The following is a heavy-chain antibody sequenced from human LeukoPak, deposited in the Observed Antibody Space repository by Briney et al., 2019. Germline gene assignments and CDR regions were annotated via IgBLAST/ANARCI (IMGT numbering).Heavy chain of an antibody. V-gene: IGHV3-64D*06. CDR1: GFPFNTYA. CDR2: ISSDGDNT. Sequence: GGSLRLSCSASGFPFNTYAIHWVRQAPGKGLEYVAGISSDGDNTDFADSAKGRFTISRDNSKSTLFLQMNSLRAEDTAVYFCTRDSALLGVAFDLWGQGTVVTVSS. D-gene: IGHD2-15*01. CDR3: TRDSALLGVAFDL. J-gene: IGHJ3*01.